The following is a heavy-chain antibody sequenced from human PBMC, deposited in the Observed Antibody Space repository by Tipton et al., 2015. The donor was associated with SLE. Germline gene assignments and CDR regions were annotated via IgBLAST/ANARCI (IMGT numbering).Heavy chain of an antibody. Sequence: SLRLSCAASGFTFSSYWMSWVRQAPGKGLEWVANIKQDGSEKYYVDSVKGRFTISRDNAKNSLYLQMNSLRAEDTAVYYCARDRGRAAAVPTTSYFDLWGRGTLVTVSS. CDR1: GFTFSSYW. J-gene: IGHJ2*01. D-gene: IGHD6-13*01. CDR2: IKQDGSEK. V-gene: IGHV3-7*01. CDR3: ARDRGRAAAVPTTSYFDL.